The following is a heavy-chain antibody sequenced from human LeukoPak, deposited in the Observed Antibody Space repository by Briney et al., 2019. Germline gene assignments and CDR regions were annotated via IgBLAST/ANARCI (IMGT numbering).Heavy chain of an antibody. V-gene: IGHV1-2*02. CDR2: ISPNSGGT. D-gene: IGHD1-1*01. CDR3: VRSGYNWGFDY. CDR1: GYTFTDYH. Sequence: ASVNVSCKASGYTFTDYHMHWVRQAPGQGLEWMGWISPNSGGTGFAQKFQGRVTMTRDTSISTAYLELSRLRSDDTAVYYCVRSGYNWGFDYWGQGTLVTVSS. J-gene: IGHJ4*02.